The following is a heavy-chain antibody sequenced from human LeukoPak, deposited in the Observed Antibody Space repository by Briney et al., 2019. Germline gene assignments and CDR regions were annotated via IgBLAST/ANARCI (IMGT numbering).Heavy chain of an antibody. CDR1: GFTFSSYG. J-gene: IGHJ4*02. CDR2: IWYDGSNK. V-gene: IGHV3-33*01. D-gene: IGHD3-22*01. CDR3: ARDRSPLYDSSGYLFDY. Sequence: PGGSLGLSCAASGFTFSSYGMHWVRQAPGKGLEWVAVIWYDGSNKYYADSVKGRFTISRDNSKNTLYLQMNSLRAEDTAVYYCARDRSPLYDSSGYLFDYWGQGTLVTVSS.